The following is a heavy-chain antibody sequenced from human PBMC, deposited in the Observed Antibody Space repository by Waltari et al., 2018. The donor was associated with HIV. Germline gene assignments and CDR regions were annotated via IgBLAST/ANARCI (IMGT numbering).Heavy chain of an antibody. V-gene: IGHV1-2*02. CDR3: ARDTHWLAYLFDS. D-gene: IGHD6-19*01. J-gene: IGHJ4*02. CDR1: GFTLTGHY. CDR2: IDPDTGGT. Sequence: QLQLVQSGAEVKKPGASVKVSCKTSGFTLTGHYIHWLRQAPGQGLEWMGWIDPDTGGTKYAQKFQGRVTMTRDTSISTAYMELNGLTSDDTAVFYCARDTHWLAYLFDSWGQGTLITVSS.